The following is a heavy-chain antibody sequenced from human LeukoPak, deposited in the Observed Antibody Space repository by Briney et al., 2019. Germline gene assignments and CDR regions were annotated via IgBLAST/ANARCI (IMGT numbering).Heavy chain of an antibody. CDR1: GYTFTSYD. J-gene: IGHJ6*02. D-gene: IGHD2-15*01. CDR3: ARGTGDGWSPQPHYYYYYGMDV. V-gene: IGHV1-8*01. CDR2: MNPNSGNT. Sequence: ASVKVSCKASGYTFTSYDTNWVRQATGQGLEWMGWMNPNSGNTGYAQKFQGRVTMTRNTSISTAYMELSSLRSEDTAVYYCARGTGDGWSPQPHYYYYYGMDVWGQGTTVTVSS.